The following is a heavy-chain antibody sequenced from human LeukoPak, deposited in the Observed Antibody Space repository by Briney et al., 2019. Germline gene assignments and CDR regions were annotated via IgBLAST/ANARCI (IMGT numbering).Heavy chain of an antibody. CDR2: IRSKAYGGTT. Sequence: GGSLRLSCTASGFTFGDYAMSWVRQAPGKGLEWVGFIRSKAYGGTTEYAASVKGRFTISRDDSKSIAYLQMNSLRAEDTAVYYCARVTYDYVWGSYIGWFDPWGQGTLVTVSS. CDR3: ARVTYDYVWGSYIGWFDP. J-gene: IGHJ5*02. D-gene: IGHD3-16*01. V-gene: IGHV3-49*04. CDR1: GFTFGDYA.